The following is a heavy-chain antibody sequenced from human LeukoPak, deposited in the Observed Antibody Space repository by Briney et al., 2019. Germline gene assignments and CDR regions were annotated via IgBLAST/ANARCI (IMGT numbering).Heavy chain of an antibody. J-gene: IGHJ3*02. CDR1: GGSISSYY. V-gene: IGHV4-59*08. D-gene: IGHD1-26*01. CDR2: IYYSGST. Sequence: SETLSLTCTVSGGSISSYYWSWIRQPPGKGLEWIGYIYYSGSTNYNPSLKSRVTISVDTSKNQFSLKLSSVTAADTAVYYCARLLGRRGAFDIWGQGTKVTVSS. CDR3: ARLLGRRGAFDI.